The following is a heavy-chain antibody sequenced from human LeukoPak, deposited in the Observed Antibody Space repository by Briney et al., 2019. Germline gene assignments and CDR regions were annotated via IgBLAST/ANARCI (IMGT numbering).Heavy chain of an antibody. CDR2: MNPNSGNT. V-gene: IGHV1-8*02. CDR3: ARDQGNLRPLYYFDY. J-gene: IGHJ4*02. CDR1: GGTFSSYA. Sequence: ASVKVSCKASGGTFSSYAISWVRQATGQGLEWMGWMNPNSGNTGYAQKFQGRVTMTRNTSISTVYMELSSLRSEDTAVYYCARDQGNLRPLYYFDYWGQGTLVTVSS. D-gene: IGHD4-23*01.